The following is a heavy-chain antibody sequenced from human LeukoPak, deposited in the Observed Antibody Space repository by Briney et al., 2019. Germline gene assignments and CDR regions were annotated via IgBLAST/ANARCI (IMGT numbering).Heavy chain of an antibody. CDR3: ARAVVVAATFDY. CDR1: GGSFSGYY. V-gene: IGHV4-34*01. D-gene: IGHD2-15*01. CDR2: INHSGST. J-gene: IGHJ4*02. Sequence: AETLSLTCAVYGGSFSGYYWSWLRQPPGKGVEGIGEINHSGSTNYNPSLTSRVTISVDTSKNQFSLELSSVTAADTAVYCCARAVVVAATFDYWGQGTLVTVSS.